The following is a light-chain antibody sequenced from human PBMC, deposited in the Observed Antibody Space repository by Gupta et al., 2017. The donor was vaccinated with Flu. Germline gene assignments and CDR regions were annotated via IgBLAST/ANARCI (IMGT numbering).Light chain of an antibody. Sequence: VICVTQSPSFLSASTRDRVTITCRMSQGISTYLVWYQQKLGKAPELLISAASTLQSGVPSRFSGSGAGTDFTLTIDYLQSEDFATYYCQQYYSFPYNFGQGTKLESK. J-gene: IGKJ2*01. CDR1: QGISTY. CDR2: AAS. V-gene: IGKV1D-8*01. CDR3: QQYYSFPYN.